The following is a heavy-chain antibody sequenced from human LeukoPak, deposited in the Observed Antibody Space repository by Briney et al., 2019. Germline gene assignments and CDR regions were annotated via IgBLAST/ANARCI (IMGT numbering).Heavy chain of an antibody. CDR1: GFTFSGYT. Sequence: PGGSLRPSCAASGFTFSGYTMHWVRQAPGKGLEWVAVIWYDGSNKYYADSVKGRFTISRDNSKNTLYLQMNSLRAEDTAVYYCARSKYSYADDYWGQGTLVTVSS. V-gene: IGHV3-33*08. D-gene: IGHD5-18*01. CDR2: IWYDGSNK. J-gene: IGHJ4*02. CDR3: ARSKYSYADDY.